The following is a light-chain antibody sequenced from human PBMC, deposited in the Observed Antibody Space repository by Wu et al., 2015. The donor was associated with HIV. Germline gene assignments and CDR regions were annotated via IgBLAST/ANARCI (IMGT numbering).Light chain of an antibody. CDR2: GAS. Sequence: EIVLTQSPGTLSLSPGERATLSCRASRSVSSSYLAWYQQKPGQAPRLLIYGASSRATGIPDRFSGSGSGTDFILTISRLEPEDFAVYYCHQYGSSPRTFGPGTKVDIK. CDR3: HQYGSSPRT. V-gene: IGKV3-20*01. CDR1: RSVSSSY. J-gene: IGKJ3*01.